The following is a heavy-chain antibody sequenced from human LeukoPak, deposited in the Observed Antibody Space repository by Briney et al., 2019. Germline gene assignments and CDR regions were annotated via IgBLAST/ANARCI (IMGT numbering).Heavy chain of an antibody. CDR2: INSDGSIT. J-gene: IGHJ4*02. Sequence: GGALRLSCAASGFTFSSYWMHWVRQDPGKGLVWVSRINSDGSITTYADSVKGRFTISRDNAKNTLYLQMNRLRAEDTAVYYCARGRYGSDFDYWGQGTLVTVSS. D-gene: IGHD3-10*01. CDR1: GFTFSSYW. CDR3: ARGRYGSDFDY. V-gene: IGHV3-74*01.